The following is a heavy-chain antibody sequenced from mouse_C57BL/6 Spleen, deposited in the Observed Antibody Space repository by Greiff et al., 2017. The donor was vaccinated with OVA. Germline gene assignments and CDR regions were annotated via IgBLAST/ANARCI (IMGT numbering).Heavy chain of an antibody. D-gene: IGHD2-4*01. CDR1: GFTFSDYY. CDR3: AREVDYSYYAMDY. V-gene: IGHV5-16*01. CDR2: INYDGSST. Sequence: EVHLVESEGGLVQPGSSMKLSCTASGFTFSDYYMAWVRQVPEKGLEWVANINYDGSSTYYLDSLKSRFIISRDNAKNILYLQMSSLKSEDTATYYCAREVDYSYYAMDYWGQGTSVTVSS. J-gene: IGHJ4*01.